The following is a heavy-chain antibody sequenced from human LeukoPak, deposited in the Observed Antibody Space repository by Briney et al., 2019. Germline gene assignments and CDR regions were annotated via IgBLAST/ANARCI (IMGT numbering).Heavy chain of an antibody. CDR3: ARGTQILTGYYPTTIDY. CDR2: ISSSSSYI. V-gene: IGHV3-21*01. D-gene: IGHD3-9*01. J-gene: IGHJ4*02. CDR1: GFTVSSNY. Sequence: PGGSLRLSCAASGFTVSSNYMNWVRQAPGKGLEWVSSISSSSSYIYYADSVKGRFTISRDNAKNSLYLQMNSLRAEDTAVYYCARGTQILTGYYPTTIDYWGQGTLVTVSS.